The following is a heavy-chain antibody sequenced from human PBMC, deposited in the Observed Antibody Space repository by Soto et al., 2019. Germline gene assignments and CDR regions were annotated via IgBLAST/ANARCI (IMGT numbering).Heavy chain of an antibody. Sequence: GTSVKVSCEASGYSFTSYGISWVRQAPGQGLEWMGWISAYNGNTNYAQKLQGRVTMTTDTSTSTAYMELRSLRSDDTAVYYCARARFLEWLSGFDPWGQGTLVTVSS. CDR2: ISAYNGNT. D-gene: IGHD3-3*01. CDR3: ARARFLEWLSGFDP. J-gene: IGHJ5*02. V-gene: IGHV1-18*01. CDR1: GYSFTSYG.